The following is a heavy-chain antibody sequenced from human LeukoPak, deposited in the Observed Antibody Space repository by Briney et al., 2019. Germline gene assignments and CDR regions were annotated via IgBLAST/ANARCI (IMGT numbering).Heavy chain of an antibody. CDR2: VYYSGST. Sequence: SETLSLTCTVSGASISSSDYYWGWIRQPPGKGLEWIASVYYSGSTYYNPSLKSRVTISVDTSKNQFSLKLSSVTAADTAVYYCARGGWEYYDSSGYLGPFDYWGQGTLVTVSS. CDR3: ARGGWEYYDSSGYLGPFDY. D-gene: IGHD3-22*01. J-gene: IGHJ4*02. CDR1: GASISSSDYY. V-gene: IGHV4-39*07.